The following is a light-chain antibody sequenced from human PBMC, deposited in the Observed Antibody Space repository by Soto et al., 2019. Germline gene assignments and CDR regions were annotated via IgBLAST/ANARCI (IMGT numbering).Light chain of an antibody. CDR1: RTINTY. J-gene: IGKJ4*01. CDR2: GAS. Sequence: DVRMTQSPSSLSGSVGDTITIICGASRTINTYLNWFQQKPGEPPRLLIYGASTLHDGVPSRFSGSGSGADFTLTISGLQPEDFASYHCQQTYSDISFGGGTKV. CDR3: QQTYSDIS. V-gene: IGKV1-39*01.